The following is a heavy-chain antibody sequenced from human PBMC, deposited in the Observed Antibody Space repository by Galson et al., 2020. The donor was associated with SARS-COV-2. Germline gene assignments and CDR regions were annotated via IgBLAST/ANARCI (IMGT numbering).Heavy chain of an antibody. Sequence: SETLSLTCDVTGVSTRSNYWWGWVRQPPGKVLEWIGEIFHSGITNYNPSLKSRVPMSVDTSKNQLSLNVYSVTAADTAVYYCGSGSDFVWDYGGQGTLVTVSS. D-gene: IGHD3-16*01. CDR2: IFHSGIT. J-gene: IGHJ4*02. CDR1: GVSTRSNYW. CDR3: GSGSDFVWDY. V-gene: IGHV4-4*02.